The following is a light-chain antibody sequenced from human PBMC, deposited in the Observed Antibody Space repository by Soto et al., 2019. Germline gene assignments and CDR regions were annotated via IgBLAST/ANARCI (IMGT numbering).Light chain of an antibody. CDR3: QQYNKWPLT. J-gene: IGKJ1*01. V-gene: IGKV3-15*01. CDR1: QSVSSSY. CDR2: GAS. Sequence: EIVLTQSPGTLSLSPGARAPLSCRASQSVSSSYLAWYQKKPGQAPRLLIYGASTRATGIPVRFSGSASGTEFTLTISSLQSEDFTVYYCQQYNKWPLTFGQGTKVDIK.